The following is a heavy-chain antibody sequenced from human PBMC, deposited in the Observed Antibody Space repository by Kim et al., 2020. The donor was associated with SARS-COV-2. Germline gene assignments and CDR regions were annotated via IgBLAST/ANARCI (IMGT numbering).Heavy chain of an antibody. CDR3: ARDYSGSSVAVVD. D-gene: IGHD1-26*01. J-gene: IGHJ4*02. Sequence: GGSLRLSCAASGFTFSSYRMSWVRQAPGKGLEWVANIKQDGSEKYYVDSVKGRFTISRDNAKNSLYLQMNSLSAEDTAVYYCARDYSGSSVAVVDWGQGTLVTVSS. V-gene: IGHV3-7*01. CDR2: IKQDGSEK. CDR1: GFTFSSYR.